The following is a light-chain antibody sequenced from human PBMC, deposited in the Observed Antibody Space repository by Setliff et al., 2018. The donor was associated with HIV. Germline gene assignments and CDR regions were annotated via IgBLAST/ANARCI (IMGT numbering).Light chain of an antibody. V-gene: IGKV3-20*01. CDR1: QSVSSGY. CDR3: QRYGSSP. CDR2: GAS. Sequence: EIVLTQSPGTLSLSPGERATLSCRTSQSVSSGYLAWFQQKPGQAPRLLIYGASNRATGIPDRFSGSGSGTDFTLTISRLEPEDFAVYYCQRYGSSPFGGGTKVDIK. J-gene: IGKJ4*01.